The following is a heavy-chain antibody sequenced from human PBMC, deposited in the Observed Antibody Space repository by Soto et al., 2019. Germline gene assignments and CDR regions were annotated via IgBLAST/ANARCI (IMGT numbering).Heavy chain of an antibody. CDR1: GFSFSDSY. D-gene: IGHD3-10*01. CDR3: ARDRGGYGPPDV. Sequence: QVQLVESGGGLVKPGGSLRLSCAASGFSFSDSYMSWVRQAPGKGLEWVAYISGSSGYTGYADSVNGRFTISRDNAKNSLYLQMNSLRVEDTAVYYCARDRGGYGPPDVWGQGTTVTVSS. CDR2: ISGSSGYT. J-gene: IGHJ6*02. V-gene: IGHV3-11*06.